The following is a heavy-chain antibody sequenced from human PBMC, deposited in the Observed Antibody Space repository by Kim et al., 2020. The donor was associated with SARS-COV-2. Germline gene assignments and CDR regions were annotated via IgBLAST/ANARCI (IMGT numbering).Heavy chain of an antibody. CDR3: ARRSSSWYFRKNYYYGMDV. CDR1: GYSFTSYW. V-gene: IGHV5-51*01. J-gene: IGHJ6*02. Sequence: GESLKISCKGSGYSFTSYWIGCVRQMPGKGLEWMGIIYPGDSDTRYSPSFQGQVTISADKSISTAYLQWSSLKASDTAMYYCARRSSSWYFRKNYYYGMDVWGQGTTVTVSS. CDR2: IYPGDSDT. D-gene: IGHD6-13*01.